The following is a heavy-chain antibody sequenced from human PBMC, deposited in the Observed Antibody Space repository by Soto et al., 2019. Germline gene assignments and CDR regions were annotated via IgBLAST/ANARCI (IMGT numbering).Heavy chain of an antibody. Sequence: SETLSLTCTVSGGSISSYYWSWIRQPPGKGLEWIGYIYYSGSTNYNPSLKSRVTISVDTSKNHFSLKLSSVTAADTAVYYCARAGTTMVRGVISGWFDPWGQGTLVTVSS. J-gene: IGHJ5*02. V-gene: IGHV4-59*01. D-gene: IGHD3-10*01. CDR3: ARAGTTMVRGVISGWFDP. CDR2: IYYSGST. CDR1: GGSISSYY.